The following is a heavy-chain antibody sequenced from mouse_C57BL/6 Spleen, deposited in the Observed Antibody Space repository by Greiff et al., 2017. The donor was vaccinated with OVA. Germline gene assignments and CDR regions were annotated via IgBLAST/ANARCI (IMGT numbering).Heavy chain of an antibody. CDR1: GFTFSDYG. J-gene: IGHJ1*03. Sequence: EVQLVESGGGLVKPGGSLKLSCAASGFTFSDYGMHWVRQAPEKGLEWVAYISSGSSTIYYADTVKGRFTISRDNAKNTLFLQMTSLRSEDTAMYYCARYYYGSSYLYWYFDVWGTGTTVTVSS. CDR3: ARYYYGSSYLYWYFDV. V-gene: IGHV5-17*01. CDR2: ISSGSSTI. D-gene: IGHD1-1*01.